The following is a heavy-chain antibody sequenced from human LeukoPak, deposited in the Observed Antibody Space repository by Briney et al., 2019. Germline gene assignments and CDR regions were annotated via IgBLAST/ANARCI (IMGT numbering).Heavy chain of an antibody. D-gene: IGHD2-21*01. V-gene: IGHV3-23*01. J-gene: IGHJ4*02. Sequence: PGGSLRLSCAASGFTFSSYGMSWVRQAPGEGLEWVSTISSSGSNTYYADSVKGRFTISRDNSKNTLYLQMNSLRAEDTAVYYCAILSDPHWGQGTLVTASS. CDR2: ISSSGSNT. CDR1: GFTFSSYG. CDR3: AILSDPH.